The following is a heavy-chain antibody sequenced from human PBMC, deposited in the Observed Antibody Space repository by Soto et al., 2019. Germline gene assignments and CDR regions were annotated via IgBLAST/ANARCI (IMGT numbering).Heavy chain of an antibody. CDR3: ARGGGNGEAGGMY. Sequence: EVQLVESGGGLVQPGGSLRLSCAASGFTFTSYWMHWVRQTPGKGLVWVSRINTVGSTTAYADSVKGRFTISRDNAQNTVYLQMNSLRAEDMAVYYCARGGGNGEAGGMYWGQGTLVTVSS. V-gene: IGHV3-74*01. CDR2: INTVGSTT. CDR1: GFTFTSYW. J-gene: IGHJ4*02. D-gene: IGHD3-16*01.